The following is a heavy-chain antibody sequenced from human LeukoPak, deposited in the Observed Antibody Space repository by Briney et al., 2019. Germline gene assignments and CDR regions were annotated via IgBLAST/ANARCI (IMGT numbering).Heavy chain of an antibody. CDR1: GFTFSSYG. D-gene: IGHD6-19*01. J-gene: IGHJ4*02. CDR3: ASTSGWYEPIDY. CDR2: IWYDGSNK. Sequence: GGSLRLSCAASGFTFSSYGMHWVRQAPGKGLEWVAVIWYDGSNKYYADSVKGRFTISRDNSKNTLYLQMNSLRAEDTAVYYCASTSGWYEPIDYRGQGTLVTVSS. V-gene: IGHV3-33*08.